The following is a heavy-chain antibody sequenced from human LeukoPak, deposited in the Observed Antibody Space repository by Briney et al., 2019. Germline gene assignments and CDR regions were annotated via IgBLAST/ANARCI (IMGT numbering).Heavy chain of an antibody. CDR2: IYNGGST. V-gene: IGHV3-53*01. Sequence: GGSLRLSCAASGFTVSSSHMNWVRQAPGKWPEWVSTIYNGGSTSYGDSVKGRFAISRDSSKSTLYLDMNSLRPEDTAVYYCARASQWLAFDYWGQGTLVTVSS. CDR1: GFTVSSSH. J-gene: IGHJ4*02. CDR3: ARASQWLAFDY. D-gene: IGHD6-19*01.